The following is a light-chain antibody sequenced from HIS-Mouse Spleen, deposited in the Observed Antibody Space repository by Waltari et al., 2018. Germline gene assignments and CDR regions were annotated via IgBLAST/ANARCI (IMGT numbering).Light chain of an antibody. J-gene: IGLJ1*01. CDR3: CSYAGSRNV. CDR1: SSDVGCYKR. CDR2: EGS. Sequence: QSALTQPASVSGSPGQSITISCTGTSSDVGCYKRVPWYQQHPGKAPKLMIYEGSKRPSGVSNRFSGSKSGNTASLTISGLQAEDEADYYCCSYAGSRNVFGTGTKVTVL. V-gene: IGLV2-23*03.